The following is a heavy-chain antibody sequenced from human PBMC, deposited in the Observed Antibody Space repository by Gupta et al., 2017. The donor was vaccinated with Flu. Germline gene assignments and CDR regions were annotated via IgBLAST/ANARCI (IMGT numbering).Heavy chain of an antibody. J-gene: IGHJ4*02. CDR3: ASRGWLQLIDY. V-gene: IGHV4-34*01. CDR2: INHSGST. Sequence: QVQLQQWGAGLLKPSETLSLPCAVYGGSFSGYYWSWIRQPPGKGMEWIGEINHSGSTNDNPALKSRVTISVDTPKTQFSLKLSSVTAADTAVYYGASRGWLQLIDYWGQGTLVTVSS. CDR1: GGSFSGYY. D-gene: IGHD5-24*01.